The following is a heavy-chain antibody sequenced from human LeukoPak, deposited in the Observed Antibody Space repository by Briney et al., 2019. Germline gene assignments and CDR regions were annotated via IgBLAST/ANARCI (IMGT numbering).Heavy chain of an antibody. V-gene: IGHV4-39*07. J-gene: IGHJ2*01. CDR1: GGSISSGSHY. D-gene: IGHD3-16*02. CDR3: ARDPSFGGVIVRLPAPFFDL. CDR2: ISYSGST. Sequence: SETLSLTCTVSGGSISSGSHYWGWIRQPPGKGLEVIGSISYSGSTYYNPSLKSRVTISVDTSTSKNQFSLKLSSVTAADTAVYYCARDPSFGGVIVRLPAPFFDLWGRGTLVTVSS.